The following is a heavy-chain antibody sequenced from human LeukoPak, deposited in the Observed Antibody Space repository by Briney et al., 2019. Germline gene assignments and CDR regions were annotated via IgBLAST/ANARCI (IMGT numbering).Heavy chain of an antibody. CDR2: IYPGDSDT. D-gene: IGHD2-21*02. CDR3: ARPPHCGGDCYSREYFQH. V-gene: IGHV5-51*01. Sequence: GESLKISCKGSGYSFTSYWIGWVRQMPGKGLEWMGIIYPGDSDTRYSPSFQGQVTISADKSISTAYLQWSSLKASDTAMYYCARPPHCGGDCYSREYFQHWGQGTLVTVSS. J-gene: IGHJ1*01. CDR1: GYSFTSYW.